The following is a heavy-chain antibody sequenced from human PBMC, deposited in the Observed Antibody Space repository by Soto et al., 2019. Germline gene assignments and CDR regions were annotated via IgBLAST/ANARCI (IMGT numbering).Heavy chain of an antibody. CDR2: ISSSSSTI. D-gene: IGHD4-17*01. CDR1: GFTFSSYS. V-gene: IGHV3-48*01. Sequence: PGGSLRLSCAASGFTFSSYSMNWVRQAPGKGLEWVSYISSSSSTIYYADSVKGRFTISRDNAKNSLYLQMNSLRAEDTAVYYCARVPEDYGDYDPYGYYYYYMDVWGKGTTVTVSS. J-gene: IGHJ6*03. CDR3: ARVPEDYGDYDPYGYYYYYMDV.